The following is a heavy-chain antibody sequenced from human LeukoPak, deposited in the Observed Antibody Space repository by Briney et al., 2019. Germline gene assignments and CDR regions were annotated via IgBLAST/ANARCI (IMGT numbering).Heavy chain of an antibody. V-gene: IGHV3-7*01. J-gene: IGHJ4*02. CDR2: IKQDGSEK. D-gene: IGHD3-22*01. CDR3: ARDDYYDSSGSITCYFDY. CDR1: GFTFSSYW. Sequence: PGGSLRLSCAASGFTFSSYWMSWVRQAPGKGLEWVANIKQDGSEKYYVDSVKGRFTISRGNAKNSLYLQMNSLRAEDTAVYYCARDDYYDSSGSITCYFDYWGQGTLVTVSS.